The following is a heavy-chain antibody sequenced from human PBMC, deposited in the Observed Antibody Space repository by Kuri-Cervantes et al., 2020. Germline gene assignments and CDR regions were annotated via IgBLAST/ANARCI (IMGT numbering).Heavy chain of an antibody. CDR3: ARDRGDGYNF. CDR1: GFTFSDYY. Sequence: GGSLRLSCAASGFTFSDYYMSWIRQAPGKGLEWVSSISSSSYIYYADSVKGRFTISRDNAKNSLYLQMNSLRAEDTAVYYCARDRGDGYNFWGQGTLVTVSS. V-gene: IGHV3-69-1*01. D-gene: IGHD5-24*01. J-gene: IGHJ4*02. CDR2: ISSSSYI.